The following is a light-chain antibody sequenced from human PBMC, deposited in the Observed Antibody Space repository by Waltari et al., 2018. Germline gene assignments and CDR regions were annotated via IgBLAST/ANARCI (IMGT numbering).Light chain of an antibody. J-gene: IGKJ1*01. CDR1: QSISNW. Sequence: DIQMTQSPSNLSASVGDRVIITCRASQSISNWLAWYQQKPGEAPKLLIYKASRLEGGVPSRFSGSESGTEFTLTITSLQPDDFATYYCQQYNGYSTFGQGTKVEVE. CDR2: KAS. CDR3: QQYNGYST. V-gene: IGKV1-5*03.